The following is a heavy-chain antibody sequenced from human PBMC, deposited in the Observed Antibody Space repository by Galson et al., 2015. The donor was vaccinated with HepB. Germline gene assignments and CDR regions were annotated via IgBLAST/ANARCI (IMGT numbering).Heavy chain of an antibody. Sequence: PALVKPTQTLTLTCTFSGFSLRTSGMCVSWIRQPPGKALEWLALIDWDDDKYYSTSLKTRLTISKDTSKNQVVLTMTNMDPVDTATYYCARALGLYYDSSGYYDYWGQGTLVTVSS. D-gene: IGHD3-22*01. V-gene: IGHV2-70*01. CDR1: GFSLRTSGMC. J-gene: IGHJ4*02. CDR2: IDWDDDK. CDR3: ARALGLYYDSSGYYDY.